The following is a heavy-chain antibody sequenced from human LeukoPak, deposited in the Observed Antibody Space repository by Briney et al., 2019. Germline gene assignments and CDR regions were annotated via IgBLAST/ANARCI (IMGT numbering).Heavy chain of an antibody. V-gene: IGHV1-69*02. CDR1: GYTFTGYY. J-gene: IGHJ4*02. CDR2: IIPILGIA. CDR3: ARHYYGSGSYYTRHFDY. D-gene: IGHD3-10*01. Sequence: GASVKVSCKASGYTFTGYYMHWVRQAPGQGLEWMGRIIPILGIANYAQKFQGRVTITADKSTSTAYMELSSLRSEDTAVYYCARHYYGSGSYYTRHFDYWGQGTLVTVSS.